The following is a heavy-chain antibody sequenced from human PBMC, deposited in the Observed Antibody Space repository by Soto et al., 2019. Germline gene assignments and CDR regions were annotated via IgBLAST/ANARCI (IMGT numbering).Heavy chain of an antibody. CDR1: GYTFTNYG. CDR2: ISDYNGNT. Sequence: GASVKVSCKASGYTFTNYGISWVRQAPGQGFEWMGWISDYNGNTNYAQKLQGRVTMNTDTSTSTAYMELRSLRSDDTAVYYCAREGHFDSSGYPLPFDYWGQGTLVTVSS. V-gene: IGHV1-18*01. CDR3: AREGHFDSSGYPLPFDY. D-gene: IGHD3-22*01. J-gene: IGHJ4*02.